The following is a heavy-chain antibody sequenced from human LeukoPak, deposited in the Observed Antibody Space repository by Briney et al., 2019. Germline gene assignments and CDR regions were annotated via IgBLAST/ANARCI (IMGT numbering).Heavy chain of an antibody. V-gene: IGHV3-30*04. CDR3: ARDGGSHLDY. CDR2: ISYDGSNK. J-gene: IGHJ4*02. CDR1: GFTFSSYA. Sequence: GRSLRFSCAASGFTFSSYAMHWVRQAPGKGLEWVAVISYDGSNKYYADSVKGRFTISRDNSKNTLYLQMNSLRAEDTAVYYCARDGGSHLDYWGQGTLVTVSS. D-gene: IGHD3-16*01.